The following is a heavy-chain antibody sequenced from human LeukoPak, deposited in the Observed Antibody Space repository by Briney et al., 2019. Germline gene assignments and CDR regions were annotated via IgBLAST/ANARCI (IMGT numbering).Heavy chain of an antibody. CDR3: AHKLRNYYDASGSQFDY. D-gene: IGHD3-22*01. CDR2: IFWDDDK. Sequence: SGPTLVKPTQTLTLTCTFSGFSLSTSGVGVGWIRQPPGKALEWLALIFWDDDKRYSPSLKSRLTITKDTYKNQVVLTVTNIDPVDTATYYCAHKLRNYYDASGSQFDYWGQGTLVTVSS. CDR1: GFSLSTSGVG. V-gene: IGHV2-5*02. J-gene: IGHJ4*02.